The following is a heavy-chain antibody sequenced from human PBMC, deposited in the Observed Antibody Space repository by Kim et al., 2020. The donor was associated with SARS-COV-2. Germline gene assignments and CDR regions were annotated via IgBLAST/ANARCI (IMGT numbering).Heavy chain of an antibody. Sequence: SETLSLTCTVSGYSISSGYYWGWIRQPPGKGLEWIGNIYHSGTTFYNWSLKSRVTISVDTSKNQFSLKLTSVTAADTGMYYCARVRDGRNWVDPWGQGTL. CDR2: IYHSGTT. CDR3: ARVRDGRNWVDP. V-gene: IGHV4-38-2*02. J-gene: IGHJ5*02. CDR1: GYSISSGYY.